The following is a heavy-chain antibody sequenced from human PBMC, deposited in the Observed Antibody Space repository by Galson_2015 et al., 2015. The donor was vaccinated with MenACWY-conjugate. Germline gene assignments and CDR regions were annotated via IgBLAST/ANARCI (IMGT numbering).Heavy chain of an antibody. V-gene: IGHV3-21*01. CDR3: AKGDGSGTGDGLDV. CDR2: ISSRSSYI. D-gene: IGHD3-10*01. Sequence: SLRLSCAASGFTFKTYSMNWVRQAPGKGLEWVSFISSRSSYIFYADSVKGRFTISRDNAKNLLYLQMSSLRAEDTALYYCAKGDGSGTGDGLDVWGQGTTVTVSS. J-gene: IGHJ6*02. CDR1: GFTFKTYS.